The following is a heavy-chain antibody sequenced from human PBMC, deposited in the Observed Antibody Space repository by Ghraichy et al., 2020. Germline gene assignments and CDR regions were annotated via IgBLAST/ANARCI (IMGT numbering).Heavy chain of an antibody. D-gene: IGHD3-10*02. V-gene: IGHV3-74*01. CDR2: INSDGSTP. CDR3: ARGRGSSVRGAVVDVNNWLDP. J-gene: IGHJ5*02. CDR1: GFTFSTYW. Sequence: GGSLRLSCAASGFTFSTYWMHWVRQAPGKGLVWVSGINSDGSTPIYADSVKGRFTISRENAKNTLYGQMNSLGADDTALYYCARGRGSSVRGAVVDVNNWLDPWGQGTPVTVSS.